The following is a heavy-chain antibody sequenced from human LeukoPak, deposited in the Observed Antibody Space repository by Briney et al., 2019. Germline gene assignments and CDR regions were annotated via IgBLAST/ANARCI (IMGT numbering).Heavy chain of an antibody. J-gene: IGHJ5*02. V-gene: IGHV3-30*04. CDR3: ARDVGGGYSGYDP. CDR2: ISYGGRNK. Sequence: GGSLRLSCTTSGLTFSTHAIHWVRQAPGKGLEWVALISYGGRNKYYADSVKGRFTVSGDNSRNTVYLQMDSLRAEDTAVYYCARDVGGGYSGYDPWGQGTLVTVSS. CDR1: GLTFSTHA. D-gene: IGHD5-12*01.